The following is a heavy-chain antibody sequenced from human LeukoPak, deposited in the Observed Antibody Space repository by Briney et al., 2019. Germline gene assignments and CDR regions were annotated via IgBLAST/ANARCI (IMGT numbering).Heavy chain of an antibody. V-gene: IGHV3-33*06. Sequence: GGSLRLSCAASGFTFSSYGMHWVRQAPGKGLEWVAVIWYDGSNKYYADSMKGRFTISRDNSKNALYLQMNSLRAEDTAVYYCAKAHERYYLDYWGQGTLVTVSS. CDR2: IWYDGSNK. CDR3: AKAHERYYLDY. J-gene: IGHJ4*02. CDR1: GFTFSSYG.